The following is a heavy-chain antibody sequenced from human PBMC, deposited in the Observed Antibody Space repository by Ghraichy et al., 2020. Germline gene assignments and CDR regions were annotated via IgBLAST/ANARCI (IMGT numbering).Heavy chain of an antibody. CDR2: VSSNSAYI. CDR1: GFTFSRYT. J-gene: IGHJ5*02. CDR3: ARDAGMGSSATGWFDP. Sequence: GESLNISCAASGFTFSRYTMSWVRQAPGKGLEWVSTVSSNSAYIYYADSVKGRFTISRDNDKNSVYLQMSGLRADDTAVYYCARDAGMGSSATGWFDPWGQGTLVTVSS. D-gene: IGHD6-25*01. V-gene: IGHV3-21*01.